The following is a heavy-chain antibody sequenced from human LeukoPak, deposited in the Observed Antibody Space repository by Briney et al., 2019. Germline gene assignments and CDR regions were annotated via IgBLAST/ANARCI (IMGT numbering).Heavy chain of an antibody. V-gene: IGHV1-18*03. J-gene: IGHJ5*02. CDR1: GYTFTSYG. CDR3: ARAEYCSGDTCYSGWFDP. CDR2: ISAYNGNT. D-gene: IGHD2-15*01. Sequence: ASVKVSCKASGYTFTSYGISWVRQAPGQGLEWMGWISAYNGNTNYAQKLQGRVTMTTDISTNTVYMELRSLRSDDMAVYYCARAEYCSGDTCYSGWFDPWGQGTLVTVSS.